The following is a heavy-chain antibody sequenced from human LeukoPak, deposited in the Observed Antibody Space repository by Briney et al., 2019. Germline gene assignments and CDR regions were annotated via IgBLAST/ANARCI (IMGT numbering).Heavy chain of an antibody. J-gene: IGHJ5*02. CDR2: ISSSSSTT. CDR3: ARDPDDYDRPAGDP. Sequence: GGSLRLSCAASGFTFSSYSMNWVRQAPGKGLEWVSYISSSSSTTYYADSVKGRFTISRDNAKNSLYLQMNSLRAEDTAVYYCARDPDDYDRPAGDPWGQGTLVTVSS. D-gene: IGHD3-16*01. CDR1: GFTFSSYS. V-gene: IGHV3-48*01.